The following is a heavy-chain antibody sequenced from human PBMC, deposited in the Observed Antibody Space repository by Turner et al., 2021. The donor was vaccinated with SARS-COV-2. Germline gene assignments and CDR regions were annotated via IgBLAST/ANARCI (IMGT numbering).Heavy chain of an antibody. CDR2: IYYSGST. CDR3: ASPGGNSGWFFAYDI. J-gene: IGHJ3*02. D-gene: IGHD6-19*01. V-gene: IGHV4-39*01. Sequence: QLQLPESGPGLVKPSETLSLTCTVSGGSISSSRYYWGWIRQPPGKGLEWIGSIYYSGSTYYNPSLKSRVTISVDTSKNQFSRKLNSVTAADTAVYYCASPGGNSGWFFAYDIWGQGTMVTVSS. CDR1: GGSISSSRYY.